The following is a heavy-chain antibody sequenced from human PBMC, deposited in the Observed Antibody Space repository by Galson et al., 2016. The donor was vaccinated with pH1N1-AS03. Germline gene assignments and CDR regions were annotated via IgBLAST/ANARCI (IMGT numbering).Heavy chain of an antibody. D-gene: IGHD1-26*01. CDR3: ARDHLGAGPAFDY. Sequence: CAISGDSVSSHTAAWNWIRQSPSRGLEWLGRTYYRSKWYKWYNDYAVSVESRITINPDTPKNQFSLQLNSVTPEDTAVYYCARDHLGAGPAFDYWGQGTLVTVSS. CDR1: GDSVSSHTAA. CDR2: TYYRSKWYKWYN. V-gene: IGHV6-1*01. J-gene: IGHJ4*02.